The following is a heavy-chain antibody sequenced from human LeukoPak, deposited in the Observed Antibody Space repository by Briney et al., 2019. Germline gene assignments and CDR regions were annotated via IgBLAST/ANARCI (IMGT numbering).Heavy chain of an antibody. CDR2: ISSSSSTI. D-gene: IGHD3-22*01. Sequence: GGSLRLSCAASGFTFSSYSMNRVRQAPGKGLEWVSYISSSSSTIYYADSVKGRFTISRDNAKNSLYLQMNSLRAEDTAVYYCARVGQTYYYDSSGYAWGQGTLVTVSS. J-gene: IGHJ5*02. CDR1: GFTFSSYS. CDR3: ARVGQTYYYDSSGYA. V-gene: IGHV3-48*04.